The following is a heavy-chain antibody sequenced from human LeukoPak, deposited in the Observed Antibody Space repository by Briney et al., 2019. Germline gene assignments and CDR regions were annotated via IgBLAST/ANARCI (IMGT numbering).Heavy chain of an antibody. D-gene: IGHD2-21*02. CDR3: TTRVVTTNDN. Sequence: GGSLRLSCVASGFTLSNTWMNWVRQAPGKGLEWVGRITEPNGGTTDCAAPMKGRCTISRDDSRNLMYLQMDSLKTEDTAIYYCTTRVVTTNDNWGQGTLVTVSS. J-gene: IGHJ4*02. CDR1: GFTLSNTW. CDR2: ITEPNGGTT. V-gene: IGHV3-15*01.